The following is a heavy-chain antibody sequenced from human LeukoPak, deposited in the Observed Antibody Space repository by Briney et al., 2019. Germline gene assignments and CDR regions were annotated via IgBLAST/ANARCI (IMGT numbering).Heavy chain of an antibody. J-gene: IGHJ4*02. CDR1: GFTFSSYW. CDR2: INSDGSST. Sequence: GGSLRLSCAASGFTFSSYWMHWVRQAPGKGLVWVSRINSDGSSTSYADSVKGRFTISRDNAKNTLYLQMNSLRAEDTAVYCCASTYYYDSSGYLLDYWGQGTLVTVSS. D-gene: IGHD3-22*01. CDR3: ASTYYYDSSGYLLDY. V-gene: IGHV3-74*01.